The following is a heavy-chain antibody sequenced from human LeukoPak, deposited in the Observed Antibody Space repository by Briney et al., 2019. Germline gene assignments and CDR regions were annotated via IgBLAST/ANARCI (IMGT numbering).Heavy chain of an antibody. J-gene: IGHJ4*02. CDR2: IKSKTDGGTT. Sequence: GGSLRLSCAASGFTFSNAWMSWVRQAPGKGLEWVGRIKSKTDGGTTDYAAPVKGRFTISRDDSKNTLYLQMNSLKTEDTAVYYCTRTYYYDSSGYPYFDYWGQGTLVTVSS. D-gene: IGHD3-22*01. V-gene: IGHV3-15*01. CDR3: TRTYYYDSSGYPYFDY. CDR1: GFTFSNAW.